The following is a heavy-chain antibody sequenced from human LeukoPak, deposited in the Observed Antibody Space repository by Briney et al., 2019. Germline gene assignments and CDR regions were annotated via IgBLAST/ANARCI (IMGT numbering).Heavy chain of an antibody. CDR2: IDPSDSYT. Sequence: GESLRISCKGSGYSFSSYWISWVRQMPRKGPEWMGSIDPSDSYTNCSPSFQGHVTISTDKSISTAYLQWSSLRASDTAMYYCARNRYYYDFSGYYVDYWGQGTLVTVSS. CDR3: ARNRYYYDFSGYYVDY. CDR1: GYSFSSYW. J-gene: IGHJ4*02. V-gene: IGHV5-10-1*01. D-gene: IGHD3-22*01.